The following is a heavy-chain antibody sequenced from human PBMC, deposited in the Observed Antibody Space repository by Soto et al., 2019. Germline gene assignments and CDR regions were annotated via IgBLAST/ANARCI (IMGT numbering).Heavy chain of an antibody. D-gene: IGHD3-22*01. CDR2: IYHSGST. V-gene: IGHV4-4*02. J-gene: IGHJ4*02. CDR3: ARSSAYYYDSSFPLDY. CDR1: GCSISSSTW. Sequence: SDTLSLTCAVSGCSISSSTWWSWVRQLPGKGLEWIGEIYHSGSTNYNPSLKSRVTISVDKSKNQFSLKLSSVTAADTAVYYCARSSAYYYDSSFPLDYWGQGTLVTVSS.